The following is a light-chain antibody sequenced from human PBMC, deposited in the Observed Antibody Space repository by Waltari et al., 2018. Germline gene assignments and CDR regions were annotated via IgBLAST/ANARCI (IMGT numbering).Light chain of an antibody. CDR3: QQSYSAPLT. V-gene: IGKV1-39*01. J-gene: IGKJ4*01. Sequence: DIQMTQSPSSLSASVGHRVTITCRASRDIFNYLNWYQQKPGKAPKFLIHAATTLHSGVPSRFSGGGSGTDFTLTITSLQPEDFATYYCQQSYSAPLTFGGGTKVEI. CDR1: RDIFNY. CDR2: AAT.